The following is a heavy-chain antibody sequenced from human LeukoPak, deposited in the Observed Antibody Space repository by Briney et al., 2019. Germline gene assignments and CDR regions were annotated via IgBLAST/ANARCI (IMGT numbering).Heavy chain of an antibody. V-gene: IGHV3-20*04. Sequence: GGSLRLSCAASGFTFDDYGMSWVRQAPGKGLEWVSGINWNGGSTGYADSVKGRFTISRDNAKNSLYLQMNSLRAEDTALYYCARDPLAAAGTNYYYMDVWSKGTTVTVSS. D-gene: IGHD6-13*01. J-gene: IGHJ6*03. CDR2: INWNGGST. CDR3: ARDPLAAAGTNYYYMDV. CDR1: GFTFDDYG.